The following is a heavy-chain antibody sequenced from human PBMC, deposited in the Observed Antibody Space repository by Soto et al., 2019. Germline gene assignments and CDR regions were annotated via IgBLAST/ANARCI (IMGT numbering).Heavy chain of an antibody. V-gene: IGHV4-34*01. D-gene: IGHD3-3*01. Sequence: SETLSLTCAFYVVSFSGYYWSCIRHPPGKWLEWIGEINHSGSTNYNPSLKSRVTISVDTSKNQFSLKLSSVTAADTAVYYCARQPPGGYDFWSGYHYGMDVWGQGTTVTVSS. CDR2: INHSGST. CDR3: ARQPPGGYDFWSGYHYGMDV. CDR1: VVSFSGYY. J-gene: IGHJ6*02.